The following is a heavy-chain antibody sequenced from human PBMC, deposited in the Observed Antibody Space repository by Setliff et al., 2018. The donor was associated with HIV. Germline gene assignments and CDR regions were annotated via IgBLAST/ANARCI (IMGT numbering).Heavy chain of an antibody. J-gene: IGHJ6*02. D-gene: IGHD2-2*01. CDR1: GFTFSNYV. Sequence: GGSLRLSCAASGFTFSNYVMSWVRQTPGKGLEWVSVISSSGGRTYHADSVKGRFTISRDNSKNSLYLQMNSLRADDTAVYYCAREVQLLSGHYYYNGMDVWGQGTTVTVSS. CDR3: AREVQLLSGHYYYNGMDV. CDR2: ISSSGGRT. V-gene: IGHV3-23*01.